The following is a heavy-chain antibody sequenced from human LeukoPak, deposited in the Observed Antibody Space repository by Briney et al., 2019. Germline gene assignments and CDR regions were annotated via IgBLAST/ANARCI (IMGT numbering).Heavy chain of an antibody. J-gene: IGHJ4*02. D-gene: IGHD6-6*01. V-gene: IGHV3-21*01. Sequence: GESLRLSCAASGFTFSDYRMNWVRQAPGKGLEWVSSISGTSTNIYYADSVKGRFTISRDNAKNSVYLQMNSLRAEDTAVYYCARDDPSMIAALHYWGQGTLVTVSS. CDR1: GFTFSDYR. CDR2: ISGTSTNI. CDR3: ARDDPSMIAALHY.